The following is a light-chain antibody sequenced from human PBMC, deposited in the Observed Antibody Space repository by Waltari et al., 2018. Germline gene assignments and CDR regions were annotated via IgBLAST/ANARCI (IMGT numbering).Light chain of an antibody. CDR2: EAS. CDR1: SSDLGRFDL. J-gene: IGLJ3*02. V-gene: IGLV2-23*01. Sequence: QSALTQPASVSASPGQSITISRTGTSSDLGRFDLVSWFQQHPGEAPRLIIYEASKRPSGVSNRFSGSKSGTTASLTISGLQAEDEADYYCCSYAGSSSWVFGGGTKLTVL. CDR3: CSYAGSSSWV.